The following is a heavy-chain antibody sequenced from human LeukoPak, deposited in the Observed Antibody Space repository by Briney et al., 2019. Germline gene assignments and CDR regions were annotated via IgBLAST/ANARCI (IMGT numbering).Heavy chain of an antibody. CDR2: IFYSGNT. CDR1: GVSISGGAYY. J-gene: IGHJ4*02. CDR3: ARWQYWDTGGYFDY. D-gene: IGHD2-8*02. V-gene: IGHV4-31*03. Sequence: SETLSLTCTVSGVSISGGAYYWSWIRQHPGKGLEWIAYIFYSGNTYYNPSLKSRVTISVDTSKNQFSLKLSSGTAADTAVYYCARWQYWDTGGYFDYWGQGTLVTVSS.